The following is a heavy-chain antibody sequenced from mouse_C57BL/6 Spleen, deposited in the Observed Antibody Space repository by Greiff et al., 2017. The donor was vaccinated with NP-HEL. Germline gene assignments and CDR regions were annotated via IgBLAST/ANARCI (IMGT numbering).Heavy chain of an antibody. Sequence: QVQLQQPGAELVMPGASVKLSCKASGYTFTSYWMHWVKQRPGQGLEWIGEIDPSDSYTNYNQKFKGKSTLTVDKSSSTAYMQLSSLTSEDSAVYYCARSDFITTVVWAYWGQGTLVPVSA. D-gene: IGHD1-1*01. J-gene: IGHJ3*01. CDR3: ARSDFITTVVWAY. CDR1: GYTFTSYW. CDR2: IDPSDSYT. V-gene: IGHV1-69*01.